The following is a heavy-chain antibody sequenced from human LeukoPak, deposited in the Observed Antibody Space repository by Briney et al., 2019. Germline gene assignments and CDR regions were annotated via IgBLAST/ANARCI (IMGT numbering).Heavy chain of an antibody. Sequence: PGRSLRLSCAASGFIFVDYAMHWVRQAPGQGLEWVAGISWNSGSIDYADSVKGRITTSRDNAKNSLYLQMNSLRAEDTALYYCARDMAMVRGNGMDVWGQGTTVTVSS. CDR1: GFIFVDYA. CDR2: ISWNSGSI. D-gene: IGHD3-10*01. J-gene: IGHJ6*02. CDR3: ARDMAMVRGNGMDV. V-gene: IGHV3-9*01.